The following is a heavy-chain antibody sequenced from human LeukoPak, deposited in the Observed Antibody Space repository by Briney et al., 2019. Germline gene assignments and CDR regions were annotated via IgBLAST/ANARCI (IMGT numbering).Heavy chain of an antibody. D-gene: IGHD4-17*01. Sequence: ETLSLTCAVSGGSFSGYYWSWICQPPGKGLEWVSAISGSDGSTYYADSVKGRFTISRDNSKNTLYLQMNSLRPEDTALYYCAKDGDDYGDYVDFWGQGTLVTVSS. V-gene: IGHV3-23*01. CDR2: ISGSDGST. CDR3: AKDGDDYGDYVDF. J-gene: IGHJ4*02. CDR1: GGSFSGYY.